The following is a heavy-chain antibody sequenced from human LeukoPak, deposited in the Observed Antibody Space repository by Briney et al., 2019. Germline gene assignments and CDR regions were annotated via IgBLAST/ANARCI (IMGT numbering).Heavy chain of an antibody. CDR2: MNPNSGNT. J-gene: IGHJ6*02. V-gene: IGHV1-8*01. CDR1: GYTFTSYD. D-gene: IGHD3-10*01. Sequence: ASVKVSCKASGYTFTSYDVNWVRQATGQGLEWMGWMNPNSGNTGYAQKFQGRVTMTRNTSISTAYMELSSLRSEDTAVYYCASGYYGSGSYLYYYYYGMDVWGQGTTVTVSS. CDR3: ASGYYGSGSYLYYYYYGMDV.